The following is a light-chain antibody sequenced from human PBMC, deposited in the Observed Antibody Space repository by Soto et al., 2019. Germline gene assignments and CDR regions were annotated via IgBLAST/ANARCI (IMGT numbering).Light chain of an antibody. CDR3: QQYDNPPT. CDR2: DAS. CDR1: QDISNY. Sequence: DLQMTQSPSSLSASVGDRVTITCQASQDISNYLNWYQQKPGKAPKLLIYDASNLETGVPSRFSGSGSGTDFTFTISSLQPEDIATYYCQQYDNPPTFGPGTKVDIK. V-gene: IGKV1-33*01. J-gene: IGKJ3*01.